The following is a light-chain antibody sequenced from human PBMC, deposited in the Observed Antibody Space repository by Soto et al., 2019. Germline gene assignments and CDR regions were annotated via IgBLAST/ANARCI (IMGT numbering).Light chain of an antibody. CDR2: WAS. CDR3: QQYYSTPQT. V-gene: IGKV4-1*01. CDR1: QRVLYNSNDKNY. Sequence: DIVMTQSPDSLAVSLGERATINCKSSQRVLYNSNDKNYLAWYQQKPGQPPKLLIYWASTRESGVPDRFSGSGSGTDFTLTISSLQAEDVAVYYCQQYYSTPQTFGQGTKLEIK. J-gene: IGKJ2*01.